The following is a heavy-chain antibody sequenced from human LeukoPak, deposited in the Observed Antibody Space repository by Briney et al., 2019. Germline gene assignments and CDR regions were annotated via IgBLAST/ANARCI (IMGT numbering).Heavy chain of an antibody. J-gene: IGHJ4*02. CDR2: INPNSGGT. D-gene: IGHD3-9*01. CDR3: ARDQVLRYSIGYFDY. Sequence: ASVKVSCKASGYTFTGYYMHWVRQAPGQGLEWMGWINPNSGGTNYAQKFQGRVTMTRDTSISTAYMELSRLRSDDTAVYYCARDQVLRYSIGYFDYWGQGTLVTVSS. CDR1: GYTFTGYY. V-gene: IGHV1-2*02.